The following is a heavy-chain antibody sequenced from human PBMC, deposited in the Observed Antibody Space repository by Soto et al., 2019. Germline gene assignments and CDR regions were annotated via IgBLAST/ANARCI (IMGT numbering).Heavy chain of an antibody. CDR2: ISGSGGST. CDR1: GFTFSSYA. J-gene: IGHJ5*02. V-gene: IGHV3-23*01. Sequence: PGGSLRLSCAASGFTFSSYAMSWVRQAPGKGLEWVSAISGSGGSTYYADSVKGRFTISRDNSKNTLYLQMNSLRAEDTAVYYCEKHLSGPHWFDPWGQRTLVTVSS. D-gene: IGHD3-3*02. CDR3: EKHLSGPHWFDP.